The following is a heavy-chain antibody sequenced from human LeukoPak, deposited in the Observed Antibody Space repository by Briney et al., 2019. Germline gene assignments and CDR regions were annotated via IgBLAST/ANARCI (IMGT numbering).Heavy chain of an antibody. J-gene: IGHJ4*02. D-gene: IGHD3-10*01. CDR2: IRYDGSNK. Sequence: PGGSLRLSCAASGFTFSNYGMHWVRQAPGKGLEWVAFIRYDGSNKYYADSVKGRFTISRDNSKNTLYLQMNSLRAEATAVYYCARDLSGSGSLSDYWGQGTLVTVSS. CDR3: ARDLSGSGSLSDY. V-gene: IGHV3-30*02. CDR1: GFTFSNYG.